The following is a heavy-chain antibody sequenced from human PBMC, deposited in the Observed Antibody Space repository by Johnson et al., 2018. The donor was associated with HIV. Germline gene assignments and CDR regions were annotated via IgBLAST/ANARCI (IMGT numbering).Heavy chain of an antibody. V-gene: IGHV3-20*04. CDR1: GFTFDEYG. Sequence: VQLVESGGGVVRPGGSLRLSCAASGFTFDEYGMSWVRQAPGKGLEWVSGINWNGGSTGYADSMKGRFTISRDNANNALYLQMNSLRAEDTAVYYCARVSAYSYGWVSPAFDIWGQGTMVTVSS. D-gene: IGHD5-18*01. J-gene: IGHJ3*02. CDR2: INWNGGST. CDR3: ARVSAYSYGWVSPAFDI.